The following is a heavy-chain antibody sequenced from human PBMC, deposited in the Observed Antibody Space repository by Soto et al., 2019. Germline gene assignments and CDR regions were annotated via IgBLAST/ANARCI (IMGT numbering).Heavy chain of an antibody. V-gene: IGHV3-23*01. Sequence: GGSLRLSCAASGLTFSSYAMTWVRQAPGRGPEWVSTITYSSISTYYTDSVQGRFTISRDNSKNTLFLQMNSLRADDTAVYYCAKLYKNAWPIDYWGQGTLVTVSS. CDR2: ITYSSIST. CDR1: GLTFSSYA. D-gene: IGHD1-1*01. CDR3: AKLYKNAWPIDY. J-gene: IGHJ4*02.